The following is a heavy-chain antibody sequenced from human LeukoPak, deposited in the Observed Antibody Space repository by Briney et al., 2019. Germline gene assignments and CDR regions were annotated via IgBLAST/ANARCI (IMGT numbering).Heavy chain of an antibody. J-gene: IGHJ4*02. CDR1: GFTFSDYF. Sequence: GGSLRLSCAASGFTFSDYFMSWIRQAPGKGLEWVSYISSSGSTIYYADSVKGRFTISRDNAKNSLYLQMNSLRAEDAAVYFCAKAPVTSCRGAYCYPFDSWGQGTLVTVSS. V-gene: IGHV3-11*01. CDR2: ISSSGSTI. D-gene: IGHD2-21*01. CDR3: AKAPVTSCRGAYCYPFDS.